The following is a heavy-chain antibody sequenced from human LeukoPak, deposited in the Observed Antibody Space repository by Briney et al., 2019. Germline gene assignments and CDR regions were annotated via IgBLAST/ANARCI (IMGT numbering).Heavy chain of an antibody. Sequence: GGSLRLSCAASGFTFSSYAMSWVRQAPGKGLEWVSAISGSGGSTYYADSVKGRFTISRDNAKNSLYLQMNGLRAEDTAVYYCARGEHLYYFDYWGQGTLVTVSS. V-gene: IGHV3-23*01. CDR3: ARGEHLYYFDY. J-gene: IGHJ4*02. CDR1: GFTFSSYA. CDR2: ISGSGGST.